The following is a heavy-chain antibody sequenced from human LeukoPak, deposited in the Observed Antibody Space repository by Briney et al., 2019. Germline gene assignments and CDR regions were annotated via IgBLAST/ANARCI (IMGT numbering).Heavy chain of an antibody. CDR2: IYHSGST. V-gene: IGHV4-38-2*02. CDR1: GYSISSGYY. J-gene: IGHJ4*02. Sequence: SETLSLTCTVSGYSISSGYYWGWIRQPPGEGLEWIGSIYHSGSTYYNPSLKSRVTISVDTSKNQFSLKLSSVTAADTAVYYCARDRALGSDYWGQGTLVTVSS. D-gene: IGHD7-27*01. CDR3: ARDRALGSDY.